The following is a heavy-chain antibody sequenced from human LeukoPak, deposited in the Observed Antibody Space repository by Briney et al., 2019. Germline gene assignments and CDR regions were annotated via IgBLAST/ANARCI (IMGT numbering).Heavy chain of an antibody. J-gene: IGHJ3*02. D-gene: IGHD1-26*01. CDR3: ARRKSGDDAFDI. CDR2: INHSGST. V-gene: IGHV4-34*01. Sequence: SETLSLTCAVYGGSFSGYYWSWIRQPPGKGLEWIGEINHSGSTNYNPSLKSRVTISVDTSKNQFSLKLSSVTAADTAVYYCARRKSGDDAFDIWGQGTMVTVSS. CDR1: GGSFSGYY.